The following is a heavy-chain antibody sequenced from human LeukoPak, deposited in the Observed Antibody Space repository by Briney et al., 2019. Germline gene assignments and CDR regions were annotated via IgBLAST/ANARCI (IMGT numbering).Heavy chain of an antibody. CDR3: ARDGIFYGSGNYSGGDY. J-gene: IGHJ4*02. CDR2: IYSDGRT. CDR1: GFTVSSNY. Sequence: GGSLRLSCAASGFTVSSNYMNWVRQAPGKGLEWVSVIYSDGRTYYADSVKGRFTISRDNSKNMLYLQMNSLRAEDTAVYYCARDGIFYGSGNYSGGDYWGQGTLVTVSS. D-gene: IGHD3-10*01. V-gene: IGHV3-66*01.